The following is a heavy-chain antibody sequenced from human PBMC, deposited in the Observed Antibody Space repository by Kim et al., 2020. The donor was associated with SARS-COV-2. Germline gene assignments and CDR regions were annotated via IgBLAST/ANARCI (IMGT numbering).Heavy chain of an antibody. J-gene: IGHJ6*02. V-gene: IGHV3-30*18. D-gene: IGHD3-10*01. CDR3: AKDPSYGSGSYYYYYGMDV. CDR1: GFTFSSYG. Sequence: GGSLRLSCAASGFTFSSYGMHWVRQAPGKGLEWVAVISYDGSNKYYADSVKGRFTISRDNSKNTLYLQMNSLRAEDTAVYYCAKDPSYGSGSYYYYYGMDVWGQGTTVTVSS. CDR2: ISYDGSNK.